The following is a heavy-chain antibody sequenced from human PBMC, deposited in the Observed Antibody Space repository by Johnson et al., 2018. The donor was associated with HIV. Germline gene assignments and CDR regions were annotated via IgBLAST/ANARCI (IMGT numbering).Heavy chain of an antibody. D-gene: IGHD3-9*01. V-gene: IGHV3-11*04. J-gene: IGHJ3*02. Sequence: QVQLVESGGGLVQPGGSLRLSCAASGFTFSDYYMSWIRQAPGKGLEWISYIRWSGRTMYYADSVKGRFTRSRENAKNSLYLQMNSLRAEYTAVYYCALIFTERDAFDIWGQGTMVTVSS. CDR1: GFTFSDYY. CDR2: IRWSGRTM. CDR3: ALIFTERDAFDI.